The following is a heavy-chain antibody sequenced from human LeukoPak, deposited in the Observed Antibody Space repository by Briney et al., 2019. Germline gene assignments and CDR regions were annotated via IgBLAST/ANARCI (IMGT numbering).Heavy chain of an antibody. CDR2: IFYSGTT. V-gene: IGHV4-39*01. CDR3: ARRRIAAIDY. CDR1: GGSISSSSYY. Sequence: SSETQSLTCTVSGGSISSSSYYWDWIRQPPGKGLEWIGTIFYSGTTSYSPSLKSRVTISVDTSRNQFSLKLNSVTAADTAIYYCARRRIAAIDYWGQGTLVTVSS. J-gene: IGHJ4*02. D-gene: IGHD6-13*01.